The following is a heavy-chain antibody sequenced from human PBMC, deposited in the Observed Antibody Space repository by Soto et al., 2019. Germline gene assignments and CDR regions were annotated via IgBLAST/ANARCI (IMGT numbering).Heavy chain of an antibody. CDR1: GGTFSSYA. D-gene: IGHD2-15*01. CDR2: IIPIFGTA. CDR3: ARGEFWEVVVAATPDLEDYYYGMDV. J-gene: IGHJ6*02. Sequence: ASVKVSCKASGGTFSSYAISWVRQAPGQGLEWMGGIIPIFGTANYAQKFQGRVTITADESTSTAYMGLSSLRSEDTAVYYCARGEFWEVVVAATPDLEDYYYGMDVWGQGTTVTVSS. V-gene: IGHV1-69*13.